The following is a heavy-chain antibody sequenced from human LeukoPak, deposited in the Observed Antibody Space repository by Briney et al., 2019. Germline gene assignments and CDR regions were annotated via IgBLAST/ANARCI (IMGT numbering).Heavy chain of an antibody. CDR3: ARITIFDPYYYYYGMDV. D-gene: IGHD3-3*01. CDR2: INPNSGGT. V-gene: IGHV1-2*02. CDR1: GYTFTGYY. J-gene: IGHJ6*02. Sequence: GASVKVSCKASGYTFTGYYMHWVRQAPGQGLEWMGWINPNSGGTNYAQKFQGRVTMTRDTSISTAYMELSRLRSDDTAVYYCARITIFDPYYYYYGMDVWGQGTTATVSS.